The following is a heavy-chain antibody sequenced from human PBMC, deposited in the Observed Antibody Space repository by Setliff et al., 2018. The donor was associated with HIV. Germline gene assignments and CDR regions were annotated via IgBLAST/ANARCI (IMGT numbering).Heavy chain of an antibody. D-gene: IGHD4-4*01. CDR2: IKQDGSER. J-gene: IGHJ4*02. V-gene: IGHV3-7*01. CDR3: AQITVMGY. Sequence: GGSLRLSCVASGITFSSYWMSWVRQAPGKGLEWVANIKQDGSERSYVDSVKGRFTISGDNAKNSLYLQMNSLRAEDTAVYYCAQITVMGYWGQGTLVTVSS. CDR1: GITFSSYW.